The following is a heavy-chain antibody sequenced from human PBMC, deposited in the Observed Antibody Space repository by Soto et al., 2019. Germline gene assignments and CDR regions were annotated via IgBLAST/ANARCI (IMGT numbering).Heavy chain of an antibody. Sequence: SQTLSLTCAISGDSVSSNSAAWNWIRQSPSRGLEWLGRTYYGSKWYNDYAVSVKSRITINPDTSKNQFSLQLNSVTPEDTAVYYCARGRSWYRYYYYYGMDVWGQGTTVTSP. CDR2: TYYGSKWYN. CDR1: GDSVSSNSAA. J-gene: IGHJ6*02. V-gene: IGHV6-1*01. CDR3: ARGRSWYRYYYYYGMDV. D-gene: IGHD6-13*01.